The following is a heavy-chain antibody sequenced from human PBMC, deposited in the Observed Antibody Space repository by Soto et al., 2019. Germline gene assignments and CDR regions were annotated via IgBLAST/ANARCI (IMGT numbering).Heavy chain of an antibody. CDR3: ARVKRGIQLWPPYYYYGMDV. V-gene: IGHV1-18*04. D-gene: IGHD5-18*01. J-gene: IGHJ6*02. CDR1: GYTFTSYG. Sequence: GASVKVSCKASGYTFTSYGISWVRQAPGQGLEWMGWISAYNGNTNYAQKLQGRVTMTTDTSTSTAYMELRSLRSDDTAVYYCARVKRGIQLWPPYYYYGMDVSGQGTTVTV. CDR2: ISAYNGNT.